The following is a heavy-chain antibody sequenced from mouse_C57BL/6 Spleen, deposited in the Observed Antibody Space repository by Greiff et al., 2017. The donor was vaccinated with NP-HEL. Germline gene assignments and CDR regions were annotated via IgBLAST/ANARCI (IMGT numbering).Heavy chain of an antibody. CDR1: GYSFTGYY. D-gene: IGHD2-1*01. CDR3: ARGNYHFDY. Sequence: VQLQQSGPELVKPGASVKISCKASGYSFTGYYMNWVKQSPEKSLEWIGEINPSTGGTTYNQKFKAKATLTVDKSSSTAYMQLKSLTSEDSAVYYCARGNYHFDYWGQGTTLTVSS. CDR2: INPSTGGT. J-gene: IGHJ2*01. V-gene: IGHV1-42*01.